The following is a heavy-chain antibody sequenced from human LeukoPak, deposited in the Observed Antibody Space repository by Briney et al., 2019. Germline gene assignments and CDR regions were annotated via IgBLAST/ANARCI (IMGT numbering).Heavy chain of an antibody. CDR2: ISSSGSTI. J-gene: IGHJ5*02. V-gene: IGHV3-48*04. CDR1: GFTFSGSA. D-gene: IGHD3-3*01. CDR3: ARDASYDFWSGSYNWFDP. Sequence: PGGSLRLSCAASGFTFSGSAIHWVRQASGKGLEWVSYISSSGSTIYYADSVKGRFTISRDNAKNSLYLQMNSLRAEDTAVYYCARDASYDFWSGSYNWFDPWGQGTLVTVSS.